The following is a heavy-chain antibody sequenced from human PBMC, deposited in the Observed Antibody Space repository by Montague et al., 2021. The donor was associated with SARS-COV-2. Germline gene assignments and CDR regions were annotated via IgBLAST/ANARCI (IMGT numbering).Heavy chain of an antibody. D-gene: IGHD6-19*01. V-gene: IGHV2-5*02. CDR3: ARRSPRAVAGPYFDY. CDR1: GFPPSTSGVA. J-gene: IGHJ4*02. CDR2: IYWDDDK. Sequence: TLSLTCTSTGFPPSTSGVASGWISYPPGKALDCLAIIYWDDDKRYSSSLKSRLTITKHTSKNQVVLTMTIMYPVDTATYYCARRSPRAVAGPYFDYWGQGTLVTVSS.